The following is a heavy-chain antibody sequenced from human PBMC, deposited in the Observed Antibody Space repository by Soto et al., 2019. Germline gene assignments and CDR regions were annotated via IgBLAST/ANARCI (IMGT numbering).Heavy chain of an antibody. J-gene: IGHJ4*02. Sequence: QVQLQESGPGLVKPSPTLSLTCTVSGGSISSGGYYWSWIRQHPGKGLEWIGYIYYSGSTYCNPSLKSRVTISLDTSKNQFSMKLSSVTAADTAVYYCARGGSGHCDYWGQGTLVTVSS. D-gene: IGHD1-26*01. CDR2: IYYSGST. V-gene: IGHV4-31*03. CDR3: ARGGSGHCDY. CDR1: GGSISSGGYY.